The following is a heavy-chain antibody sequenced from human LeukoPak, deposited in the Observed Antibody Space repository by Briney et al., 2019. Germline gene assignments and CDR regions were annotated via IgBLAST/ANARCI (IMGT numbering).Heavy chain of an antibody. CDR1: GGSFSGYY. CDR2: IYHTGSA. Sequence: PSETPSLTCAVYGGSFSGYYWSWIRQSPGKGLEWIGQIYHTGSANYNPSLKSRVTILLDRSKNQFSLKLSSVTAADTAVYYCARDDFGVALGGVWGMGTTAIVSS. V-gene: IGHV4-34*01. D-gene: IGHD3-3*01. CDR3: ARDDFGVALGGV. J-gene: IGHJ6*04.